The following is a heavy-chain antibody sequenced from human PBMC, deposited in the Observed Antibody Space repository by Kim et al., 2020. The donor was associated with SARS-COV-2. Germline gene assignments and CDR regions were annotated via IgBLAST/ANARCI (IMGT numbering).Heavy chain of an antibody. CDR3: AKISSGSYRGYFDY. CDR1: GFTFSSYA. J-gene: IGHJ4*02. CDR2: ISYDGSNK. V-gene: IGHV3-30-3*01. Sequence: GGSLRLSCAASGFTFSSYAMHWVRQAPGKGLEWVAVISYDGSNKYYADSVKGRFTISRDNSKNTLYLQMNSLRAEDTAVYYCAKISSGSYRGYFDYSGQG. D-gene: IGHD1-26*01.